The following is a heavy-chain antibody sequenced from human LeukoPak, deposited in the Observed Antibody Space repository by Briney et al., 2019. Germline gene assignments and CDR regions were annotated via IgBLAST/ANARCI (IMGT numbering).Heavy chain of an antibody. V-gene: IGHV3-15*01. D-gene: IGHD3-10*01. CDR1: GFTFSNAW. Sequence: GGSLRLSCAASGFTFSNAWMSWVRQAPGKGLEWVGRIKSKTDGGTTDYAAPVKGRFTISRDDSKNTLYLQMNSLKTEDTAVYYCTTKLLWSPDAFVIWAKGQWSPSLQ. CDR2: IKSKTDGGTT. J-gene: IGHJ3*02. CDR3: TTKLLWSPDAFVI.